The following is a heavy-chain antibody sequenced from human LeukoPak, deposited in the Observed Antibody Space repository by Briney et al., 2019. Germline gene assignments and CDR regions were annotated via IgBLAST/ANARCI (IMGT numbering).Heavy chain of an antibody. J-gene: IGHJ4*02. D-gene: IGHD2-15*01. CDR3: ARDATRGGDFDS. V-gene: IGHV3-48*03. Sequence: GGSLRLSCAASGFTFSSYEMNWVRQAPGKGLEWVSYISSSGSTIYYADSAKGRFTISRNNADNSLYLQMNSLRAEDMAVYYCARDATRGGDFDSWGQGTLVTVSS. CDR1: GFTFSSYE. CDR2: ISSSGSTI.